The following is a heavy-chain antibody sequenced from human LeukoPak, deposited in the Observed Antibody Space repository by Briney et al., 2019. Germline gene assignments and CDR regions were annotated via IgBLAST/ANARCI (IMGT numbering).Heavy chain of an antibody. CDR1: GYTFTGYY. D-gene: IGHD1-26*01. Sequence: ASVKVSCKASGYTFTGYYMHWVRQAPGQGLEWMARINPNSGGTNYAQKFQGRVTMTRDTSISTAYMELSRLRSDDTAVYYCARGAIYSGTQWGVFWGQGTLVTVSS. CDR3: ARGAIYSGTQWGVF. V-gene: IGHV1-2*06. J-gene: IGHJ4*02. CDR2: INPNSGGT.